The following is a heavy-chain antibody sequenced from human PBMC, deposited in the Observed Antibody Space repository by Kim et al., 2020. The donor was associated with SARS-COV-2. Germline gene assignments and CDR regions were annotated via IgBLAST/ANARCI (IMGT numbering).Heavy chain of an antibody. D-gene: IGHD3-10*01. CDR1: GGSISSSSYY. CDR2: IYYSGST. J-gene: IGHJ2*01. Sequence: SETLSLTCTVSGGSISSSSYYWGWIRQPPGKGLEWIGIIYYSGSTYYNPSLKSRVTISVDTSKNQFSLRLSSLTAADTAVYYCPRHTQKVYSGSGTYSGCYFDLWGRGTLVTVSS. V-gene: IGHV4-39*01. CDR3: PRHTQKVYSGSGTYSGCYFDL.